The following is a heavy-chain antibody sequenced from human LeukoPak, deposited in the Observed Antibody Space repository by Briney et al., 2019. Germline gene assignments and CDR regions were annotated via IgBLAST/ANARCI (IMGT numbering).Heavy chain of an antibody. J-gene: IGHJ6*03. D-gene: IGHD4-11*01. Sequence: PGGSLRLSCAASGFTFSPYGMGWVRQAPGKGLEWVSSIGKGGTYYADSVKGRFTISRDNSKSTLYLQMNGLRAEDTAVYYCASDYPRYYFYMGVWGKGTTVTVSS. V-gene: IGHV3-23*01. CDR2: IGKGGT. CDR3: ASDYPRYYFYMGV. CDR1: GFTFSPYG.